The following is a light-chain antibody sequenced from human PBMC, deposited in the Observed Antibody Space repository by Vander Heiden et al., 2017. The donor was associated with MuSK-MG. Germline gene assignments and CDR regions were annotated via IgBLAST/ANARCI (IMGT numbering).Light chain of an antibody. Sequence: DIQMTQSPSSLSASVGDRVTITCRASQSISSYLNWYQQKPGKAPKLLIYAASSVQSGVPTRFSGSGSGTDFTLTISSLQPEDFATYYCQRSYSTPYTFGQGTKLEIK. J-gene: IGKJ2*01. V-gene: IGKV1-39*01. CDR2: AAS. CDR3: QRSYSTPYT. CDR1: QSISSY.